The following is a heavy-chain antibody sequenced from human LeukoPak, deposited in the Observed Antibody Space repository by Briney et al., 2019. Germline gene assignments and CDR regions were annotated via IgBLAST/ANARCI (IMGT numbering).Heavy chain of an antibody. D-gene: IGHD4-17*01. Sequence: SVKVSCKASGGTFTNYAISWVRQAPGQGLEWMGGIIPLLGTPNYAQKFQGRVTITADDSTSAAYMELTSLRSEDTAVYYCAEDSSMVTTRAPYYHYYLDVWGQGTTVTVSS. CDR3: AEDSSMVTTRAPYYHYYLDV. CDR1: GGTFTNYA. CDR2: IIPLLGTP. J-gene: IGHJ6*02. V-gene: IGHV1-69*13.